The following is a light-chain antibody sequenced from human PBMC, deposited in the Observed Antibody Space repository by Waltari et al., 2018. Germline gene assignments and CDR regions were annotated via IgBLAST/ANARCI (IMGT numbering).Light chain of an antibody. V-gene: IGKV3-20*01. CDR2: GAS. J-gene: IGKJ2*01. Sequence: EIVLTQSPGTLSLSPGERVTFSCRASQSVRSTYLAWYQQKPGQAPRLLIYGASTRATGIPDRFSGSGSGTDFTLTISRLEPEDFAVYYCQQYGTSPYTFGQGTKLEI. CDR1: QSVRSTY. CDR3: QQYGTSPYT.